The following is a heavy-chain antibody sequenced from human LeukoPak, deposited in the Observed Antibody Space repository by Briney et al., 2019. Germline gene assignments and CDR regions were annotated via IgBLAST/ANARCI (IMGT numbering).Heavy chain of an antibody. CDR2: INPDGSTT. D-gene: IGHD2-15*01. J-gene: IGHJ4*02. CDR3: ASLFGACSVPHCPPSPDY. Sequence: GGSLRLSCAASGFTFTSDWMNWVRQDPGKGLVWVSFINPDGSTTNYADSVKGRLTISRDNAKNSLYLQMNSLRAEDTATYYCASLFGACSVPHCPPSPDYWGQGTLVTVSS. V-gene: IGHV3-74*01. CDR1: GFTFTSDW.